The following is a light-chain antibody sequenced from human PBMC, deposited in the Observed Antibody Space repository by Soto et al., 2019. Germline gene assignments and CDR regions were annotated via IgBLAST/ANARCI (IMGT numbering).Light chain of an antibody. Sequence: DIQMTQSPSSLSASVGDRVTITCRASKGITSYLAWYQQKPGKVPKLLIYAASTLKSGVPSRFSGSGSGTDFTLTIGSLQPEDVATYNCQKYNSAQLTFGGGTKVEIK. CDR2: AAS. CDR3: QKYNSAQLT. J-gene: IGKJ4*01. CDR1: KGITSY. V-gene: IGKV1-27*01.